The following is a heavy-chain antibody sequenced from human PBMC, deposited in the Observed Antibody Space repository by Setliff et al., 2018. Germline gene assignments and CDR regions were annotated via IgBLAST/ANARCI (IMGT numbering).Heavy chain of an antibody. Sequence: LGESLKISCKGSGYSFSRYWIGWVRQMPGKGLEWMGIIYPDDSDTRYSPSFQGRVTISADKSISTAYLQWSSLKASDTAMYYCARHAVPYYDSSNDAFDIWGQGAMVTVS. CDR1: GYSFSRYW. D-gene: IGHD3-22*01. CDR2: IYPDDSDT. CDR3: ARHAVPYYDSSNDAFDI. V-gene: IGHV5-51*01. J-gene: IGHJ3*02.